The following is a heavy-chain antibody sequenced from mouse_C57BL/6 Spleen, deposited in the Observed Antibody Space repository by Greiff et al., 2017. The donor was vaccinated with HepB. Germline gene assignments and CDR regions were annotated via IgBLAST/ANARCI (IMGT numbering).Heavy chain of an antibody. J-gene: IGHJ4*01. V-gene: IGHV1-82*01. CDR1: GYAFSSSW. CDR3: ARLYYYGSSSLGYYAMDY. Sequence: QVQLQQSGPELVKPGASVKISCKASGYAFSSSWMNWVKQRPGKGLEWIGRIYPGDGDTNYNGKFKGKATLTADKSSSTAYMQLSSLTSEDSAVYFCARLYYYGSSSLGYYAMDYWGQGTSVTVSS. CDR2: IYPGDGDT. D-gene: IGHD1-1*01.